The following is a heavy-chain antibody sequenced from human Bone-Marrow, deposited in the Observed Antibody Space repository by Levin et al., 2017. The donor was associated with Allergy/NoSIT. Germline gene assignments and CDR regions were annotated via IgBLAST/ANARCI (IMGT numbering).Heavy chain of an antibody. D-gene: IGHD2-2*01. CDR1: GGSFSGYY. CDR2: INHSGST. Sequence: SETLSLTCAVYGGSFSGYYWSWIRQPPGKGLEWIGEINHSGSTNYNPSLKSRVTISVDTSKNQFSLKLSSVTAADTAVYYCARVGYCSSTSCYAYRRYYYDYYMDGWGKGTTVTVSS. CDR3: ARVGYCSSTSCYAYRRYYYDYYMDG. J-gene: IGHJ6*03. V-gene: IGHV4-34*01.